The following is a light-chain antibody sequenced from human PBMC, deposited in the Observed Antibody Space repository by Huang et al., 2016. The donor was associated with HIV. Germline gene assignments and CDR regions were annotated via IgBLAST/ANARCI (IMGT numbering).Light chain of an antibody. CDR2: AAS. Sequence: DIQMTQSPSSLSASVGDRVTITCRASQSINTYLNWFQQKPGKAPKVLISAASTLQSGVPSRFSGGGSWTHFTLTITSLQPEDFATYYCQQTYTGVTFGQGTKVEIK. CDR3: QQTYTGVT. V-gene: IGKV1-39*01. J-gene: IGKJ1*01. CDR1: QSINTY.